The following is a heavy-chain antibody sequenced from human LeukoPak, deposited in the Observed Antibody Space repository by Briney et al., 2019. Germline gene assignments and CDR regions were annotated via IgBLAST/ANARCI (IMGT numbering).Heavy chain of an antibody. V-gene: IGHV4-39*07. CDR2: INHSGST. J-gene: IGHJ6*03. CDR3: ARENPAPATMVRGVPRPNPYYYYYYYMDV. CDR1: GGSISSGNFY. Sequence: SETLSLTCIVSGGSISSGNFYWGWIRQPPGKGLEWIGEINHSGSTNYNPSLKSRVTISVDTSKNQFSLKLSSVTAADTAVYYCARENPAPATMVRGVPRPNPYYYYYYYMDVWGKGTTVTVSS. D-gene: IGHD3-10*01.